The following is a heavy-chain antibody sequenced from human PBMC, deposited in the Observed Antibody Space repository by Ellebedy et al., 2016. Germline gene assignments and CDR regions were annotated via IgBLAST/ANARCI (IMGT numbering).Heavy chain of an antibody. Sequence: GSLRLXXTVSGGSISSYYWSWIRQPPGKGLEWIGYIYYSGSTNYNPSLKSRVTISVDTSKNQFSLKLSSVTAADTAVYYCASGYSSGWSMGYVPPQPFDYWGQGTLVTVSS. CDR1: GGSISSYY. J-gene: IGHJ4*02. CDR2: IYYSGST. D-gene: IGHD6-19*01. V-gene: IGHV4-59*13. CDR3: ASGYSSGWSMGYVPPQPFDY.